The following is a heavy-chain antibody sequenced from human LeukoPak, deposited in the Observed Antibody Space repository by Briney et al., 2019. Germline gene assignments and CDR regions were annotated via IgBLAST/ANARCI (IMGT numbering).Heavy chain of an antibody. V-gene: IGHV5-51*01. CDR1: GYSFTSYW. D-gene: IGHD6-13*01. CDR3: ARRKAAAGNFPWFDP. J-gene: IGHJ5*02. Sequence: GESLKISCKGSGYSFTSYWIGWVRQMPGKGLEWMGIIYPGDSDTRYSPSFQGQVTISADKSISTAYLQWSSLKASDTAMYYCARRKAAAGNFPWFDPWDQGTLVTVSS. CDR2: IYPGDSDT.